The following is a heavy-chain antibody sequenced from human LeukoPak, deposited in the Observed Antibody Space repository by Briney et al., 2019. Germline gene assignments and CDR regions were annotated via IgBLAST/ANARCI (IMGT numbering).Heavy chain of an antibody. D-gene: IGHD6-13*01. Sequence: GGSLRLSCAASGFTFTSFWMTWVRQSPGKGLEWVANINRDGTKTTYVDSEKGRFTISRDDAKNSLFLHMSSLRAEDTAVYYCATAPAAADSSWGQGTLVAVSS. CDR3: ATAPAAADSS. J-gene: IGHJ5*02. CDR1: GFTFTSFW. CDR2: INRDGTKT. V-gene: IGHV3-7*01.